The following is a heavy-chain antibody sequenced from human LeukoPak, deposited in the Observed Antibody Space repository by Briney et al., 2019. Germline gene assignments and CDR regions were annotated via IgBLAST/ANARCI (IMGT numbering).Heavy chain of an antibody. Sequence: SETLSLTCTVSGGSISSYYWSWIRQPAGKGLEWIGYISYSGSTNYNPSLKSRVTISLDTSKNQFSLKLSSVTAADTAVYYCAGYHPRHTVDFWGQGTLVTVSS. CDR3: AGYHPRHTVDF. CDR2: ISYSGST. V-gene: IGHV4-59*08. CDR1: GGSISSYY. J-gene: IGHJ4*02. D-gene: IGHD2-2*01.